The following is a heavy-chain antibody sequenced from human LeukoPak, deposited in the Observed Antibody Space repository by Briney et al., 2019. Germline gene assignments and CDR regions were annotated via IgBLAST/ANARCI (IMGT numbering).Heavy chain of an antibody. CDR2: IIPIFGTA. CDR1: GGTFSSYA. D-gene: IGHD3-10*01. CDR3: AREDGWFGELSLDY. Sequence: ASVKVSCKASGGTFSSYAISWVRQAPGQGLEWMGRIIPIFGTANYAQKFQGRVTITTDESTSTAYMELSSLRSEDTAVYYCAREDGWFGELSLDYWGLGTLVTVSS. V-gene: IGHV1-69*05. J-gene: IGHJ4*02.